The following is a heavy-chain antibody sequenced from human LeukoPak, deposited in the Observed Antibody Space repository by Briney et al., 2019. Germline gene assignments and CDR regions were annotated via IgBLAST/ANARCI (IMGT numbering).Heavy chain of an antibody. CDR1: GFTVSSNY. CDR2: IYSGGST. CDR3: AIMHGYYDGSGFWVQ. V-gene: IGHV3-66*01. D-gene: IGHD3-22*01. Sequence: PGGSLRLSCAASGFTVSSNYMSWVRQAPGKGLEWVSVIYSGGSTYYADSVKGRFTISRDNTRNTLYLQMNSLRDEDTGVYYCAIMHGYYDGSGFWVQWGQGTLVTVSS. J-gene: IGHJ4*02.